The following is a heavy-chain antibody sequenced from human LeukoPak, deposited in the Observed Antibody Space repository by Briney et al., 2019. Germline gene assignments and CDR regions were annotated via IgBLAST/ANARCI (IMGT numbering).Heavy chain of an antibody. CDR1: GFTFSDYY. D-gene: IGHD6-19*01. Sequence: PGGSLRLSCAASGFTFSDYYMSWIRQPPGKGLEWIGEINHSGSTDYNPSLKSRVTISVDTSKNQFSLKLSSVTAADTAVYYCARGQSKWLVPFYFDYWGQGTLVTVSS. J-gene: IGHJ4*02. CDR2: INHSGST. CDR3: ARGQSKWLVPFYFDY. V-gene: IGHV4-34*01.